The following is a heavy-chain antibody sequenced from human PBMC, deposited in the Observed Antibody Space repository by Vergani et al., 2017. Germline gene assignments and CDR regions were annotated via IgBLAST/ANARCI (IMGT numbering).Heavy chain of an antibody. Sequence: QVQLQQWGAGLLKPSETLSLTCAVYGGSFSGYYWSWIRQPPGKGLEWIGEINHSGSTNYNPSLKSRVTISVDTSKNQFSLKLSSVTAADTAVYYCARARTYYYGSGSYRHYYYYGMDVWSQGTTVTVSS. CDR3: ARARTYYYGSGSYRHYYYYGMDV. V-gene: IGHV4-34*01. CDR2: INHSGST. D-gene: IGHD3-10*01. CDR1: GGSFSGYY. J-gene: IGHJ6*02.